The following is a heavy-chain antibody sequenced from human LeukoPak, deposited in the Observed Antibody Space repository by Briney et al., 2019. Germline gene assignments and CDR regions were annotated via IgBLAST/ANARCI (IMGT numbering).Heavy chain of an antibody. CDR2: INHSGST. V-gene: IGHV4-34*01. CDR1: GGSFSGYY. CDR3: ARVFGSSWSYYFDY. Sequence: SETLSLTCAVYGGSFSGYYWSWIRQPPGKGLEWIGEINHSGSTYYNPSLKSRVTISVDTSKNQFSLKLSSVTAADTAVYYCARVFGSSWSYYFDYWGQGTLVTVSS. D-gene: IGHD6-13*01. J-gene: IGHJ4*02.